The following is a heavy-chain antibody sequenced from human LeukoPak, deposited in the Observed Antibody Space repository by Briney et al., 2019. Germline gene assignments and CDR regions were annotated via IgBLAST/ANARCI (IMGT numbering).Heavy chain of an antibody. CDR3: ARLSYYYGSGSYSLIDY. CDR1: GGSISSSSLY. D-gene: IGHD3-10*01. Sequence: SSETLSLTCTVSGGSISSSSLYWGWIRQPPGKGLEWIGSIYYSGSTYYNSSLESRVTISVDTSKNQFSPKLSSVTAADTAVYYCARLSYYYGSGSYSLIDYWGQGTLVTVSS. J-gene: IGHJ4*02. CDR2: IYYSGST. V-gene: IGHV4-39*01.